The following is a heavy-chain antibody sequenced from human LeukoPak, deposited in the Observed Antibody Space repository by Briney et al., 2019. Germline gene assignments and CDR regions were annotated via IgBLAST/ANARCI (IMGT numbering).Heavy chain of an antibody. J-gene: IGHJ4*02. CDR1: GFTFSSYT. D-gene: IGHD1-26*01. CDR3: ARDQWVDS. CDR2: ISSSGDYI. Sequence: GGSLRLSCAASGFTFSSYTMNWVRQAPGKGLEWVSSISSSGDYIYYADSVKGRFPISRDNAKNSLYLQMDSLRAEDTAVYYCARDQWVDSWGQGTLVTVSS. V-gene: IGHV3-21*01.